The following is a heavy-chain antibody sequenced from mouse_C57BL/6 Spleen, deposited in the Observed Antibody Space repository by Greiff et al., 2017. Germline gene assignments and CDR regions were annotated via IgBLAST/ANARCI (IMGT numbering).Heavy chain of an antibody. CDR1: GFTFSSYA. J-gene: IGHJ2*01. Sequence: EVMLVESGGGLVKPGGSQKLSCAASGFTFSSYAMSWVRQTPEKRLEWVATISDGGSYTYYPDNVKGRFTISRDNAKNNLYLQMSHLKSEDTAMYYCARDRDGTFDYWGQGTTLTVSS. CDR2: ISDGGSYT. V-gene: IGHV5-4*01. CDR3: ARDRDGTFDY. D-gene: IGHD2-1*01.